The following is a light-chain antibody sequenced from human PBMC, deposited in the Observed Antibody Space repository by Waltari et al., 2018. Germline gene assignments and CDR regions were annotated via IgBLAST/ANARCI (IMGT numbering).Light chain of an antibody. V-gene: IGKV1-5*03. CDR1: QCVRVW. CDR2: KSF. CDR3: QQYHSYPYT. Sequence: DIQMTQSPSTLSASVGDRVTITCRASQCVRVWLAWSPQKPGKAPNLLFYKSFILESGVPSRLSGRSAGTEVTRTISSLQRDDVASYYCQQYHSYPYTFGQGTKLEI. J-gene: IGKJ2*01.